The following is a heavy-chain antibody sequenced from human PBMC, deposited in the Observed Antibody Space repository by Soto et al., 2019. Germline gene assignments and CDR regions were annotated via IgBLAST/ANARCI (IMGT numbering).Heavy chain of an antibody. V-gene: IGHV3-23*01. D-gene: IGHD2-21*01. Sequence: VGSLRLSCEASGFTFSGYGMHWVRQAPGKGLEWVSTIGGSGGGTSYAAFVRGRFTISRDNSRNTLYLQMHSLRAEDTAVYYSAKDAPGGGWLGHYWARGTQVT. J-gene: IGHJ1*01. CDR2: IGGSGGGT. CDR3: AKDAPGGGWLGHY. CDR1: GFTFSGYG.